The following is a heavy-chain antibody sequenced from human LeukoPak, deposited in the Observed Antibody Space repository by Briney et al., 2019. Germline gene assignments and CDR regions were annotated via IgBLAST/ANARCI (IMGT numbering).Heavy chain of an antibody. J-gene: IGHJ6*03. D-gene: IGHD3-10*01. CDR3: AKERGSGSYYDYYYYMDV. CDR2: ISGNGGST. V-gene: IGHV3-23*01. Sequence: GGSLRLSCAASGFTFSSSAMSWVRQAPGKGLEWVSAISGNGGSTYYADSVKGRFTISRDNSKNTLYLQMNSLRADDTAVYYCAKERGSGSYYDYYYYMDVWGKGTTVTVSS. CDR1: GFTFSSSA.